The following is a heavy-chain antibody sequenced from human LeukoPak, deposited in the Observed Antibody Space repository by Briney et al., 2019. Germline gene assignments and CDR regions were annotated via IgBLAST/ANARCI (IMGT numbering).Heavy chain of an antibody. D-gene: IGHD1-26*01. Sequence: GASVKVSCKASGYTFTSYDINWVRQATGQGLEWMGWMNPNSGNTGYAQKFQGRVTMTRNTSISTAYMELSRLRSDDTAVYYCARDRGVVGTPEGLDYWGQGTLVTVSS. V-gene: IGHV1-8*01. CDR2: MNPNSGNT. CDR3: ARDRGVVGTPEGLDY. CDR1: GYTFTSYD. J-gene: IGHJ4*02.